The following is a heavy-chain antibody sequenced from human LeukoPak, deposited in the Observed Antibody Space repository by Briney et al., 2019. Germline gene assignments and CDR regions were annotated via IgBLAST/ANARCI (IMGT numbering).Heavy chain of an antibody. CDR1: GYSFTTYW. J-gene: IGHJ3*02. CDR3: ARRHNDGAFDI. Sequence: GESVKISCQGSGYSFTTYWIGWVRQMPGKGLEWMGIIYPGDSDTRYTPSLQGRVTISADKSISTAYLRWSSLKASDTAMYYCARRHNDGAFDIWGQGTMVTVSS. CDR2: IYPGDSDT. V-gene: IGHV5-51*01. D-gene: IGHD2-8*01.